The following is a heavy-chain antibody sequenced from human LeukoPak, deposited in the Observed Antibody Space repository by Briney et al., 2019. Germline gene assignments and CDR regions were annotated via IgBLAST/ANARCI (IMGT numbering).Heavy chain of an antibody. Sequence: SETLSLTCTVSGGSINNNYWGWFRQPPGKGLEWLGYIYSSGSTTYNPSLESRLAISIDTSKNHFSLRLSSVTAADTAVYFCAKRAVTTAGDLWFDPWGQGTLVTISS. CDR3: AKRAVTTAGDLWFDP. D-gene: IGHD2-21*01. V-gene: IGHV4-59*08. CDR2: IYSSGST. CDR1: GGSINNNY. J-gene: IGHJ5*02.